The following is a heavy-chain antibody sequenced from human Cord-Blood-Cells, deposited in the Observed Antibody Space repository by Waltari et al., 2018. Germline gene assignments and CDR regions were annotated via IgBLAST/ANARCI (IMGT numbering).Heavy chain of an antibody. CDR2: IYYRGST. J-gene: IGHJ3*02. CDR1: GGSISSYY. D-gene: IGHD3-3*01. V-gene: IGHV4-59*01. CDR3: ARLHNQRITIFGVVIKGAFDI. Sequence: QVQLPESGPGLVKPSETLSLTCTASGGSISSYYWSWTRPPPGKGLEWIGYIYYRGSTNYNPSLKSRVTISVDTSKNQFSLKLSSVTAADTAVYYCARLHNQRITIFGVVIKGAFDIWGQGTMVTVSS.